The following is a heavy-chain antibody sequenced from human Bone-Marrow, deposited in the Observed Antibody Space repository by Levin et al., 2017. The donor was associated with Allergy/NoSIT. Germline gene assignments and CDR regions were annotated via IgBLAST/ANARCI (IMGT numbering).Heavy chain of an antibody. Sequence: SETLSLTCTVSGGSISSYYWSWIRQPPGKGLEWIGYIYYSGSTNYNPSLKSRVTISVDTSKNQFSLKLSSVTAADTAVYYCARGVGAAPWYFDLWGRGTLVTVSS. CDR3: ARGVGAAPWYFDL. J-gene: IGHJ2*01. V-gene: IGHV4-59*01. CDR2: IYYSGST. CDR1: GGSISSYY. D-gene: IGHD1-26*01.